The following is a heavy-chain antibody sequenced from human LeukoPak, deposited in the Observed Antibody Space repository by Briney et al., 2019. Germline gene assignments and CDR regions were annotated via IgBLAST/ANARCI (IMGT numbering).Heavy chain of an antibody. V-gene: IGHV3-23*01. CDR1: GFAFSNYA. Sequence: GSLRLSCAASGFAFSNYAMSWVRQVPGKRLEWVSAISSGAGTTGYADSVKGRFTISRVNSKSTIYLQMNSLRAEDTAVYYCAKDLEQSYSGWSTSYDAWGQGTLVTVSS. CDR3: AKDLEQSYSGWSTSYDA. J-gene: IGHJ5*02. D-gene: IGHD6-19*01. CDR2: ISSGAGTT.